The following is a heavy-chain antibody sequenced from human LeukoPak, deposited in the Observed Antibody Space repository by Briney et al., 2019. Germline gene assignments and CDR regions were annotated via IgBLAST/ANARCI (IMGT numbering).Heavy chain of an antibody. Sequence: ASVKVSCKVSGYTLTELSMHWVRQAPGKGLEWMGGFDPEDGETIYAQKFQGRVTMTEDTSTDTAYMELSSLRSEDTAVYYCATRWRGSGSSNWFDPWGQGTLVTVSS. CDR1: GYTLTELS. CDR2: FDPEDGET. CDR3: ATRWRGSGSSNWFDP. J-gene: IGHJ5*02. V-gene: IGHV1-24*01. D-gene: IGHD3-10*01.